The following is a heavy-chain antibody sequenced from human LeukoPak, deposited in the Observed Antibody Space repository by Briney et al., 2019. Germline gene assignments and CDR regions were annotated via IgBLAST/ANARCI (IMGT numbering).Heavy chain of an antibody. V-gene: IGHV4-34*01. CDR1: GFTFSSYA. D-gene: IGHD3-22*01. Sequence: GSLRLSCAASGFTFSSYAMGWIRQPPGKGLEWIGEINHSGSTNYNPSLKSRVTISVDTSKNQFSLKLSSVTAADTAVYYCARIPYYYDSSGYYYDAFDIWGQGTVVTVSS. J-gene: IGHJ3*02. CDR2: INHSGST. CDR3: ARIPYYYDSSGYYYDAFDI.